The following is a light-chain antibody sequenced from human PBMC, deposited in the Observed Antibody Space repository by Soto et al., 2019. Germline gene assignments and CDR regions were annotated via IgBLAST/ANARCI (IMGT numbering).Light chain of an antibody. CDR3: CSYAGSRFYV. V-gene: IGLV2-23*02. CDR1: SSDIGNYNL. Sequence: QSVLTQPASVSGSPGQSITISCTGTSSDIGNYNLVSWFHHHPDRAPKLVIYEVIKRPSGVSNRFSGSKSGNTASLTTSGLQADDEGDYYCCSYAGSRFYVFGSGTKVTVL. CDR2: EVI. J-gene: IGLJ1*01.